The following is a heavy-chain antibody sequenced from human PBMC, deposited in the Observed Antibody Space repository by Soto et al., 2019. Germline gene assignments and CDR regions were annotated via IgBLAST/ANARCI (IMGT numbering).Heavy chain of an antibody. CDR2: IYHTGST. CDR3: ATLPPRIVVVVLPIPT. J-gene: IGHJ4*02. CDR1: GASISSTNW. Sequence: QVQLQESGPRLVKPSGTLSLTCAVSGASISSTNWWTWVRQPPGKGLEWIGEIYHTGSTKYNPSLKSRVTISLDKSNYQFSLNLSSVTAADTAVYYCATLPPRIVVVVLPIPTWGQGTLVTVSS. D-gene: IGHD2-15*01. V-gene: IGHV4-4*02.